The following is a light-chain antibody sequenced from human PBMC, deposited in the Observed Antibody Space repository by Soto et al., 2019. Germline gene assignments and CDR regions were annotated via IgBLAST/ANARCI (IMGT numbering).Light chain of an antibody. CDR1: SRDVGGYNY. Sequence: QSALTQPPSASGSTGQSVTISCTGSSRDVGGYNYVSWYQQHPGKAPKLMIYEVSKRPSGVPDRLAGSKSGNTASLTVSGLQAEDEADYYCSSYGGSNTVVFGGGTKLTVL. V-gene: IGLV2-8*01. J-gene: IGLJ2*01. CDR3: SSYGGSNTVV. CDR2: EVS.